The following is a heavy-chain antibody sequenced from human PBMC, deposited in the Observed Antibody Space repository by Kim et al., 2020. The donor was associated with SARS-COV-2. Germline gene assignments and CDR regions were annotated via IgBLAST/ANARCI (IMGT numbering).Heavy chain of an antibody. D-gene: IGHD3-3*01. J-gene: IGHJ5*02. CDR2: IRSKANSYAT. CDR1: GFTFSGSA. V-gene: IGHV3-73*01. CDR3: TRRANYDFWSGYYYGWFDP. Sequence: GGSLRLSCAASGFTFSGSAMHWVRQASGKGLEWVGRIRSKANSYATAYAASVKGRFTISRDDSKNTAYLQMNSLKTEDTAVYYCTRRANYDFWSGYYYGWFDPWGQGTLVTVSS.